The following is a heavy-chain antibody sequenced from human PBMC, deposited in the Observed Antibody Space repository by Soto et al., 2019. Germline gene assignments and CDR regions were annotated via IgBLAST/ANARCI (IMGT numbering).Heavy chain of an antibody. V-gene: IGHV4-61*01. CDR2: IYYSGST. CDR1: GGSVSSGSYY. J-gene: IGHJ6*02. Sequence: SETLSLTCTVSGGSVSSGSYYWSWIRQPPGKGLEWIGYIYYSGSTNYNPSLKSRVTISVDTSKNQFSLKLSSVTAADTAVYYCARDVWATVTRDGDYYGMDVWGQGTTVTVSS. D-gene: IGHD4-17*01. CDR3: ARDVWATVTRDGDYYGMDV.